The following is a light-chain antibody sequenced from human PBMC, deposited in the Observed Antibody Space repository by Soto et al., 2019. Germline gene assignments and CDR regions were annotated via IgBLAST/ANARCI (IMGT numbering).Light chain of an antibody. CDR1: QAINSD. J-gene: IGKJ2*01. V-gene: IGKV3-15*01. Sequence: EIVMTQSPATLSVSPGESATLSCRASQAINSDLAWYQQKPGQPPRLLVYGASTRATGIPARFSGSGSGTEFTLTISSLQSEDFVVYYCQQYGSSPYTFGQGTKLEIK. CDR3: QQYGSSPYT. CDR2: GAS.